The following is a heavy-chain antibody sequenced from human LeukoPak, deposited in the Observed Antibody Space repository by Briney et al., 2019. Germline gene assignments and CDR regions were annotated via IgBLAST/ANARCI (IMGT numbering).Heavy chain of an antibody. Sequence: ASVKVSCKASGYTFTSYYMHWVRQAPGQGLEWMGWINPNSGGTNYAQKFQGRVTMTRDTSISTAYMELSRPRSDDTAVYYCARTDSSGYYYDYWGQGTLVTVSS. CDR2: INPNSGGT. CDR3: ARTDSSGYYYDY. D-gene: IGHD3-22*01. CDR1: GYTFTSYY. V-gene: IGHV1-2*02. J-gene: IGHJ4*02.